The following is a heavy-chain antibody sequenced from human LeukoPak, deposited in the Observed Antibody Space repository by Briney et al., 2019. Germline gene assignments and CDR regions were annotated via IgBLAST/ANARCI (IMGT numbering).Heavy chain of an antibody. CDR1: GGSISSYY. CDR3: ARGGYYDSSGYHIEGY. J-gene: IGHJ4*02. V-gene: IGHV4-59*06. CDR2: IYYSGST. Sequence: SETLSLTCTVSGGSISSYYWSWIRQSPGKGLEWIGYIYYSGSTYYNPSLKSRVTISVDTSKNQFSLKLSSVTAADTAVYYCARGGYYDSSGYHIEGYWGQGTLVTVSS. D-gene: IGHD3-22*01.